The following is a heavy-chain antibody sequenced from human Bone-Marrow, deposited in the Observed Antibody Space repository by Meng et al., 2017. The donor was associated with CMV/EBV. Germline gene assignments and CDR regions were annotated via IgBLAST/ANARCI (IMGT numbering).Heavy chain of an antibody. CDR1: QLIFSTYD. CDR2: IGRSGTDV. Sequence: VQLVESGGGLVKPGGSLRLSCAVSQLIFSTYDMNWVRQAPGKGLEWVSSIGRSGTDVSYADSVKGRFTISRDIPKNSLYLQMNSLRAEDTAVYYCATDPNWGTLWGQGALVTVSS. V-gene: IGHV3-21*01. J-gene: IGHJ4*02. D-gene: IGHD7-27*01. CDR3: ATDPNWGTL.